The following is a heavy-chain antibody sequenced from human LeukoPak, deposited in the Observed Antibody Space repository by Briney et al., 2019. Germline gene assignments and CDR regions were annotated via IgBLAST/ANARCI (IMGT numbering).Heavy chain of an antibody. Sequence: PSETLSLTCSVSGGSISSTGHYWGWIRQSPEKGLDWIGSIYSNGNTYYNPSVKSRVTMSVDTSKNQFSLKLTSMTAAETAVCYCARSATVTTGYFDYWGQGALVTVSS. CDR1: GGSISSTGHY. D-gene: IGHD4-17*01. CDR2: IYSNGNT. V-gene: IGHV4-39*07. J-gene: IGHJ4*02. CDR3: ARSATVTTGYFDY.